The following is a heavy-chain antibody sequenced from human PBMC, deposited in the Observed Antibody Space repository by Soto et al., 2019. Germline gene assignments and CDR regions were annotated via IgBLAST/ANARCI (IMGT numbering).Heavy chain of an antibody. CDR1: GYSFTSYW. D-gene: IGHD6-19*01. J-gene: IGHJ5*02. V-gene: IGHV5-51*01. CDR3: ARLGIAVAGTGWFDP. CDR2: IYPGDSDT. Sequence: XESLKISCKGSGYSFTSYWSGWVRQMPGKGLEWMGIIYPGDSDTRYSPSFQGQVTISADKSISTAYLQWSSLKASDTAMYYCARLGIAVAGTGWFDPRGQGTLVTVYS.